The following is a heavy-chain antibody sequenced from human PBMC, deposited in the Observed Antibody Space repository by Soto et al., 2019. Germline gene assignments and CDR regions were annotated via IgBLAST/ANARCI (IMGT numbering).Heavy chain of an antibody. J-gene: IGHJ4*02. D-gene: IGHD6-6*01. Sequence: GGSLRLSCAASGFTFSSYAMHWVRQAPGKGLEWVAVISYDGSNKYYADSVKGRFTISRDNSKNTLYLQMNSLRAEDTAVYYCAKSRKVPIAARLSYYFDYWGQGTLVTVSS. V-gene: IGHV3-30-3*01. CDR3: AKSRKVPIAARLSYYFDY. CDR1: GFTFSSYA. CDR2: ISYDGSNK.